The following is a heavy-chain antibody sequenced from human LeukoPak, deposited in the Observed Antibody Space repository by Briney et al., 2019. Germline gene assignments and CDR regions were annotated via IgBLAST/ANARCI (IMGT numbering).Heavy chain of an antibody. CDR2: ISGSGGST. CDR3: AKLGYHRSRYYHFDY. Sequence: GGSLRLSCAASGFTFSSYAMSWVRQAPGKGLEWVAAISGSGGSTYYADSVKGRFTISRDNSKNTLYLQMNSLRAEDTAVYYCAKLGYHRSRYYHFDYWGQGTLVTVSS. D-gene: IGHD3-22*01. V-gene: IGHV3-23*01. J-gene: IGHJ4*02. CDR1: GFTFSSYA.